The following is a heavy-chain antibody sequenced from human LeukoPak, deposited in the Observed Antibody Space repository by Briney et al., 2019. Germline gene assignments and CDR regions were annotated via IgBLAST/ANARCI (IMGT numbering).Heavy chain of an antibody. Sequence: GGSLRLSSTASGFTFGDYAMSWFRQAPGKGLEWVGFIRSKAYGGTTEYAASVKGRFTISRDDSKSIAYLQMNSLKTEDTAVYYCTKVVQWLVCYFDYWGQGTLVTVSS. D-gene: IGHD6-19*01. CDR2: IRSKAYGGTT. V-gene: IGHV3-49*03. J-gene: IGHJ4*02. CDR3: TKVVQWLVCYFDY. CDR1: GFTFGDYA.